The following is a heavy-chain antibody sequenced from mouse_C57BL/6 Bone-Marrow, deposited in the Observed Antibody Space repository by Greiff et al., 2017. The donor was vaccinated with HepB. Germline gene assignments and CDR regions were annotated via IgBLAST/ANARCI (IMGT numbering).Heavy chain of an antibody. CDR3: ARSDGYYVYFDV. D-gene: IGHD2-3*01. CDR2: IDPSDSET. V-gene: IGHV1-52*01. Sequence: QVQLQQPGAELVKPGASVKLSCKASGYTFTSYWMHWVKQRPIQGLEWIGNIDPSDSETHYNQKFKDKATLTVDKSSSTAYMQLSSLTSEDSAVYYCARSDGYYVYFDVWGTGTTVTVSS. CDR1: GYTFTSYW. J-gene: IGHJ1*03.